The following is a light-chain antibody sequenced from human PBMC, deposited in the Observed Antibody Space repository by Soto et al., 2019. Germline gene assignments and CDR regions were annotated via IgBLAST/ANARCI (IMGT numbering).Light chain of an antibody. CDR2: GAS. V-gene: IGKV3-20*01. CDR3: QQYNNWPPYT. CDR1: QSVDSRF. J-gene: IGKJ2*01. Sequence: EIVLTQSPGSLSLSPGERATLSCRASQSVDSRFFAWYQQRPGQAPRLLIYGASRRATGIPERFSGSRSGTEFTLTISSLQSEDFAVYYCQQYNNWPPYTFGQGTKLEIK.